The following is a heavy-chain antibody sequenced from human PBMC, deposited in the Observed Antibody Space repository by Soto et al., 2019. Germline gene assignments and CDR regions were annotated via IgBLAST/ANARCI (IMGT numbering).Heavy chain of an antibody. CDR2: MNSDGSST. J-gene: IGHJ4*02. Sequence: GGSLRLSCAASGFTFISYWMHWVRQAPGRGLVWASGMNSDGSSTTYADSVKGRFTISRDNAKNTLYLQMSSLRADDTAVYYCATSRSFDYWGQGTPVTVSS. CDR1: GFTFISYW. CDR3: ATSRSFDY. V-gene: IGHV3-74*01.